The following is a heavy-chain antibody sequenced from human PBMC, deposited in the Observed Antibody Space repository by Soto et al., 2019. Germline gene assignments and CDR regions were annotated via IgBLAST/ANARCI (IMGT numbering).Heavy chain of an antibody. CDR2: ISYDGINK. CDR3: VIVHGDYDFWSGPLGGMDV. V-gene: IGHV3-30*03. J-gene: IGHJ6*02. CDR1: GFTFSSYG. Sequence: GGSLRLSCAASGFTFSSYGMHWVRQAPGKGLEWVAVISYDGINKYYADSVKGRFTISRDNSKNTLYLQMNSLRAEDTAVYYCVIVHGDYDFWSGPLGGMDVWGQGTTVTVSS. D-gene: IGHD3-3*01.